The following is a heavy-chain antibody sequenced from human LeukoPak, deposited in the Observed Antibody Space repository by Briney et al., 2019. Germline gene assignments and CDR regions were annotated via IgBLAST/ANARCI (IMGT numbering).Heavy chain of an antibody. CDR1: GFTFSSYG. CDR3: ARDSAMASPYFDY. V-gene: IGHV3-33*01. J-gene: IGHJ4*02. Sequence: PGGSLRLSCAASGFTFSSYGMHWVRQAPGKGLEWVAVIWYDGSNKYYADSVKGRFTISRDNSKNTLYLQMNSLRAEDTAVYYCARDSAMASPYFDYWGQGTLVTVSS. CDR2: IWYDGSNK. D-gene: IGHD5-18*01.